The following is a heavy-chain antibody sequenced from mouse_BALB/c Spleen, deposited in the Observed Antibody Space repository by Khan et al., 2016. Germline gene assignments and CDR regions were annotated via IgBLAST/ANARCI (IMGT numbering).Heavy chain of an antibody. CDR2: ISDGGSYT. Sequence: EVELVESGGGLVKPGASLKLSCAASGFTFSDYYMYWVRQTPEKGLEWVATISDGGSYTYYPDSVKGRFTISRDKAKNNLYLQMSSLTSEDTAMYYGRREGLRRGFAYWGQGTLVTVS. D-gene: IGHD2-4*01. CDR1: GFTFSDYY. V-gene: IGHV5-4*02. CDR3: RREGLRRGFAY. J-gene: IGHJ3*01.